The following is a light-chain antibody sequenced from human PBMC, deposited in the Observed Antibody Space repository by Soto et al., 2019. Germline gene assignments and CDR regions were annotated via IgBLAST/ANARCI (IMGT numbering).Light chain of an antibody. V-gene: IGKV3-20*01. CDR1: QTISRNY. CDR2: GAS. CDR3: QQYGGSVQWK. Sequence: ELVLTQSPGTLSLSPGERATVPCRASQTISRNYLVWYQKKPGQAPRLLIYGASTRATGIPDRFTGSGSGTDFTLTITRLEPEDFAAYYCQQYGGSVQWKFGQGTKGDI. J-gene: IGKJ1*01.